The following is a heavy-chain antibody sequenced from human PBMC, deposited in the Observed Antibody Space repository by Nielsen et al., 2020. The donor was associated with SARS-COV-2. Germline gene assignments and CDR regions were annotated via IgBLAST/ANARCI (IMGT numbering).Heavy chain of an antibody. V-gene: IGHV5-10-1*01. Sequence: GASLQISWKCSGYSSTSYWISWVRQMPGKGLEWMGRIDPSDSYTNYSPSFQGHVTISADKSISTAYLQWSSLKASDTAMYYCAILNSYSTYYDYWGQGTLVTVSS. CDR3: AILNSYSTYYDY. D-gene: IGHD6-13*01. CDR2: IDPSDSYT. J-gene: IGHJ4*02. CDR1: GYSSTSYW.